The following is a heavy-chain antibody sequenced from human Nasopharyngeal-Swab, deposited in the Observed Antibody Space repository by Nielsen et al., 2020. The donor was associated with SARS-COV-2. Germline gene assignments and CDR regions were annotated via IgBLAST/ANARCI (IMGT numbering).Heavy chain of an antibody. D-gene: IGHD1-20*01. CDR2: ISSSSSYI. CDR3: ARHNWNDDGMDV. J-gene: IGHJ6*02. CDR1: GFTFSSYS. V-gene: IGHV3-21*05. Sequence: GESLKISCAASGFTFSSYSMNWVRQAPGKGLEWVSYISSSSSYIYYADSVKGRFTISRDNAKNSLYLQMNSLRAEDTAVYYCARHNWNDDGMDVWGQGTTVTVSS.